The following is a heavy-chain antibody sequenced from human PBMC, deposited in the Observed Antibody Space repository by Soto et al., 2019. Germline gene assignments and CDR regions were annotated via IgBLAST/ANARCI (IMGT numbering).Heavy chain of an antibody. Sequence: EVQLVESGGGLVKPGGSLRLSCAASGFTFSSYSMNWVRKPPGKGLEWVSSISSSSSYIYYADSVKGRFTISRDNAKNSLYLQMNSLRAEDTAVYYCARDGIAAAGLFDYWGQGTLVTVSS. D-gene: IGHD6-13*01. CDR3: ARDGIAAAGLFDY. V-gene: IGHV3-21*01. J-gene: IGHJ4*02. CDR2: ISSSSSYI. CDR1: GFTFSSYS.